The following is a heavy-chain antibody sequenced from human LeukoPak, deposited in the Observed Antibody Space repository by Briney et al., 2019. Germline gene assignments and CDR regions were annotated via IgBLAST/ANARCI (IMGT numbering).Heavy chain of an antibody. CDR1: GFTFDDYG. V-gene: IGHV3-20*04. CDR3: ARVTRGDYYDSSGDYFDY. Sequence: GGSLRLSCAASGFTFDDYGMSWVRQVPGKGLEWVSGTNWNGGSTGYADSVKGRFTISRDNAKNSLYLQMNSLRAEDTAVYYCARVTRGDYYDSSGDYFDYWGQGTLVTVSS. J-gene: IGHJ4*02. D-gene: IGHD3-22*01. CDR2: TNWNGGST.